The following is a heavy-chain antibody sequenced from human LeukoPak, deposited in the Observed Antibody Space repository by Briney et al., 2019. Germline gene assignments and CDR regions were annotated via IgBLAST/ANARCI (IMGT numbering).Heavy chain of an antibody. V-gene: IGHV4-39*07. CDR1: GGSISSSSYY. CDR3: ARVDRAVD. CDR2: IYYSGST. D-gene: IGHD3-10*01. J-gene: IGHJ4*02. Sequence: PSETLSLTCTVSGGSISSSSYYWGWIRQPPGKGLEWIGSIYYSGSTYYNPSLKSRVTISVDTSKNQFSLKLSSVTAADTAVYYCARVDRAVDWGQGTLVTVSS.